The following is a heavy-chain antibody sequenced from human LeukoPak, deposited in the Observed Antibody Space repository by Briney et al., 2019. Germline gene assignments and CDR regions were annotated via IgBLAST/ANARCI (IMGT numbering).Heavy chain of an antibody. D-gene: IGHD3-9*01. V-gene: IGHV1-8*01. CDR3: AKGLRDILTGYQSGPPDY. CDR2: MNPNSGNT. Sequence: ASVKVSCKASGYTFTSYDINWVRQATGQGLEWMGWMNPNSGNTGYAQKFQGRVTMTRNTSISTAYMELSSLRSEDTAVYYCAKGLRDILTGYQSGPPDYWGQGTLVTVSS. CDR1: GYTFTSYD. J-gene: IGHJ4*02.